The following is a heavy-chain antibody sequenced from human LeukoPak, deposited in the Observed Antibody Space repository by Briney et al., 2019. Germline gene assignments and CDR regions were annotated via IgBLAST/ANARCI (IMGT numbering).Heavy chain of an antibody. J-gene: IGHJ6*02. CDR3: ARPYGTYYYYGMDV. CDR1: GFTFSDYT. D-gene: IGHD1-26*01. CDR2: ISSGGTYK. V-gene: IGHV3-21*01. Sequence: GGFLRLSCAASGFTFSDYTMNWVRQAPGKGLEWVSSISSGGTYKYYADSVKGRFTISRDNSKNTLYLQMNSLRAEDTAVYYCARPYGTYYYYGMDVWGQGTTVTVSS.